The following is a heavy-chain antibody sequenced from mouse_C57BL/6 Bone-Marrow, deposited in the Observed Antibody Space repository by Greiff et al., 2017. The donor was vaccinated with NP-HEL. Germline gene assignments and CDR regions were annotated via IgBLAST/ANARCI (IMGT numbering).Heavy chain of an antibody. V-gene: IGHV2-2*01. J-gene: IGHJ2*01. CDR1: GFSLTSYG. CDR3: AIHYYGSSQYYFDY. Sequence: VQLVESGPGLVQPSQSLSITCTVSGFSLTSYGVHWVRQSPGKGLEWLGVIWSGGSTDYNAAFISRLSISKDNSKSQVFFKMNSLQADDTAIYYCAIHYYGSSQYYFDYWGQGTTLTVSS. D-gene: IGHD1-1*01. CDR2: IWSGGST.